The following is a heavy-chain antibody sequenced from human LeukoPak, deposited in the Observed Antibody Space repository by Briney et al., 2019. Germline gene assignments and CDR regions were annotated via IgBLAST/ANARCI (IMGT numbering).Heavy chain of an antibody. CDR1: GLSFEHYF. D-gene: IGHD3-10*01. J-gene: IGHJ4*02. CDR2: VYYSGST. CDR3: ASHRRSHGSEY. V-gene: IGHV4-59*08. Sequence: SEALSLTCTVSGLSFEHYFWSWIRQPPGKGLEWVGYVYYSGSTDYSPSLESRLTISADTSKNQFSLKLRSVTAADTAVYYCASHRRSHGSEYWGQGTLVTVSS.